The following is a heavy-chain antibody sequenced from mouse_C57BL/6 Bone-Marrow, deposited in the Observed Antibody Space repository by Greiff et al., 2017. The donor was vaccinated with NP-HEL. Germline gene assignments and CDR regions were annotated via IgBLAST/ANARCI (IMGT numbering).Heavy chain of an antibody. V-gene: IGHV1-55*01. D-gene: IGHD1-1*01. CDR3: ARDYGSSYYFDY. CDR2: IYPGSGST. Sequence: VQLQQSGAELMKPGASVKLSCKATGYTFTSYWITWVKQRPGQGLEWIGDIYPGSGSTNYNEKFKSKATLTVDTSSSTAYMQLSSLTSEDSAVYYCARDYGSSYYFDYWGQGTTLTVSS. CDR1: GYTFTSYW. J-gene: IGHJ2*01.